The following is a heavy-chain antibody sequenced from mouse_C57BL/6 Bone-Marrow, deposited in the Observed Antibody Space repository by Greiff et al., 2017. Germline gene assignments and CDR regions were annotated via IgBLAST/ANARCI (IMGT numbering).Heavy chain of an antibody. CDR2: IYPGDGDT. Sequence: VKLMESGAELVKPGASVKISCKASGYAFSSYWMNWVKQRPGKGLEWIGQIYPGDGDTNYNGKFKGKATLTADKSSSTAYMQLSSLASEDAAVYFCASEGYYGSYWDFDVWGTGTTVTGAS. J-gene: IGHJ1*03. CDR1: GYAFSSYW. CDR3: ASEGYYGSYWDFDV. D-gene: IGHD1-1*01. V-gene: IGHV1-80*01.